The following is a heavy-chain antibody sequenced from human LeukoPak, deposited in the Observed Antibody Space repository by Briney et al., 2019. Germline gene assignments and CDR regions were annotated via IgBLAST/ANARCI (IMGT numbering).Heavy chain of an antibody. CDR1: GFTFSSYS. V-gene: IGHV3-21*01. J-gene: IGHJ4*02. Sequence: PGGSLRLSCAASGFTFSSYSMNWVRQAPGKGLEWVSSISSSSSYIYYADSVKGRFTISRDNAENSLYLQMNSLRAEDTAVYYCARAKPQYYYGSGDYWGQGTLVTVPS. CDR2: ISSSSSYI. CDR3: ARAKPQYYYGSGDY. D-gene: IGHD3-10*01.